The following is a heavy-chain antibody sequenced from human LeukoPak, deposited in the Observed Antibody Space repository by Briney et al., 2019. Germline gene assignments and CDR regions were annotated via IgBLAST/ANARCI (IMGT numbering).Heavy chain of an antibody. D-gene: IGHD2-21*01. V-gene: IGHV3-43*01. CDR1: GFTFYHHS. CDR2: ITWDSSRT. CDR3: AKNNAGGDYYHR. J-gene: IGHJ4*02. Sequence: GGSLRLSCATSGFTFYHHSMHWVRQPPGKGLEWVSLITWDSSRTHYSGSVEGRFTISRDNSKSSLYLQMDSLRTEDTALYYCAKNNAGGDYYHRWGQGTLVTVS.